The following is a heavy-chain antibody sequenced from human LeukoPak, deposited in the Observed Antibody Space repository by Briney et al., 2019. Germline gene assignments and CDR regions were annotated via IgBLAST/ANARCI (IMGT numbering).Heavy chain of an antibody. V-gene: IGHV3-21*01. J-gene: IGHJ5*02. CDR1: GFIFGSYR. Sequence: GESLRLSCAASGFIFGSYRMNWVRQPPRRGLEWVSSISSSSSYIYYADSVKGRFTISRDNAKNSLYRQMNSLSAEDTAVYYCSRGGSWSDHWGQGTLVTVSS. D-gene: IGHD1-26*01. CDR3: SRGGSWSDH. CDR2: ISSSSSYI.